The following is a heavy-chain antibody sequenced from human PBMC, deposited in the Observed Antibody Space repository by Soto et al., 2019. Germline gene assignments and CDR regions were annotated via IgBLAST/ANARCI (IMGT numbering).Heavy chain of an antibody. Sequence: GESLKISCKASGYKFTWDWIGWVRQMPGKGLELMGVVYPGDSDIRYSPSFQGLVIISADKSITTAYLQWSSLKASDTAMYYCTRSEQLYTFDSWGQGTLVTVSS. CDR1: GYKFTWDW. J-gene: IGHJ4*02. D-gene: IGHD6-6*01. CDR3: TRSEQLYTFDS. CDR2: VYPGDSDI. V-gene: IGHV5-51*01.